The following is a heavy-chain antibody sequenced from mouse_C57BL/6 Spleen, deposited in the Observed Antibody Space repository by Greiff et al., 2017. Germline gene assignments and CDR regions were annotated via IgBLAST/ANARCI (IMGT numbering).Heavy chain of an antibody. J-gene: IGHJ2*01. CDR1: GYNFTTYP. Sequence: QVQLQQSGAELVKPGASVKMSCKASGYNFTTYPIEWLKQNHGKSLEWIGNFHPYNDDTTYNAKLKGKATLTVEKSSSTVYLGRSRLTSDDSALYDCARQNSNHYFDYWGQGTTLTVSS. V-gene: IGHV1-47*01. D-gene: IGHD2-5*01. CDR3: ARQNSNHYFDY. CDR2: FHPYNDDT.